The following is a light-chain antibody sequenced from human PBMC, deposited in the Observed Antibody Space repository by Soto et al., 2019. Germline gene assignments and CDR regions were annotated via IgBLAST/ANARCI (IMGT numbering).Light chain of an antibody. CDR1: SSDVGGYNY. V-gene: IGLV2-14*01. CDR2: EVI. CDR3: CSYTSSSTSFV. Sequence: QSVLPQPAAVSGSPGQSITISCTGTSSDVGGYNYVSWYQQHPGKAPKLMIYEVINRPSGVSIRFSGSKSGNTASLTISGLQAEDEADYYCCSYTSSSTSFVFGNGTKVTVL. J-gene: IGLJ1*01.